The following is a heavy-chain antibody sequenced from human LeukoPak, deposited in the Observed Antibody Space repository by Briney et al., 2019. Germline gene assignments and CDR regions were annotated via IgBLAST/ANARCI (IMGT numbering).Heavy chain of an antibody. D-gene: IGHD5/OR15-5a*01. CDR3: ARSTSQRYYYYYYMDV. Sequence: ASVTVSFKASGYTFTSYDINWVRQATGQGLEWMGWMNPNSGNTGYAQKFQGRVTMTRNTSISTAYMELSSLRSEDTAVYYCARSTSQRYYYYYYMDVWGKGTTVTVSS. J-gene: IGHJ6*03. CDR1: GYTFTSYD. CDR2: MNPNSGNT. V-gene: IGHV1-8*01.